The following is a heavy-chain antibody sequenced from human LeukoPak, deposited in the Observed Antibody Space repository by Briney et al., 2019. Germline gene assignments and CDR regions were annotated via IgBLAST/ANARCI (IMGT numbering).Heavy chain of an antibody. Sequence: HPGGSLRLSGPAPGLTFENNASHWFRQAPGKGLKWAPGISWNSGSIGYADSVKGRFTISRDNAKNSLYLQVNSLRAEDTALYYCAKAPGYYYDSGGNFEYWGQGTLVTVSS. D-gene: IGHD3-22*01. CDR1: GLTFENNA. CDR2: ISWNSGSI. CDR3: AKAPGYYYDSGGNFEY. V-gene: IGHV3-9*01. J-gene: IGHJ4*02.